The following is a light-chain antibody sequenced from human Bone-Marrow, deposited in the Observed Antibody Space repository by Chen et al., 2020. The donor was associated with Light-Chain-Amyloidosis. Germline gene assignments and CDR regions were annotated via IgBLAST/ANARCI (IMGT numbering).Light chain of an antibody. CDR2: AYN. CDR3: NSRDTSGNHLL. CDR1: SLRNYY. J-gene: IGLJ3*02. Sequence: SSELTQDPAVSVALRQTVTITCQGDSLRNYYPSWYQHKPGQAPVLAFHAYNKRPSGIPDRFSGSSSGTTASLTITGAQAEDEAVYYCNSRDTSGNHLLFGGGTQLTVL. V-gene: IGLV3-19*01.